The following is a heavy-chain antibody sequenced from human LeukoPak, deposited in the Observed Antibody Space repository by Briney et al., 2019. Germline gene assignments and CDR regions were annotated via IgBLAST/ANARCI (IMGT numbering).Heavy chain of an antibody. D-gene: IGHD2-15*01. Sequence: ASVKVSCKASGYTFTSYYMHWVRRAPGQGLERMGWINPNSGGTNYAQKFQGRVTMTRDTSISTAYMELSRLRSDDTAVYYCARDFVAAWFDPWGQGTLVTVSS. CDR2: INPNSGGT. J-gene: IGHJ5*02. CDR3: ARDFVAAWFDP. V-gene: IGHV1-2*02. CDR1: GYTFTSYY.